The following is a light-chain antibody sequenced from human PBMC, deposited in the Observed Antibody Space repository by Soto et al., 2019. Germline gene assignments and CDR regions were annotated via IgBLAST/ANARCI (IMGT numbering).Light chain of an antibody. V-gene: IGLV1-44*01. J-gene: IGLJ1*01. CDR1: SSNIGPHA. Sequence: QSVLTQPPSASGTPGQKVTISCSGSSSNIGPHAVNWYQQLPGTAPKLLLYNNNQRPSGVSDRFSGSKSGTSASLAISGLQSDDEADYHCAAWDDSLNGLVFGTGTKLTVL. CDR3: AAWDDSLNGLV. CDR2: NNN.